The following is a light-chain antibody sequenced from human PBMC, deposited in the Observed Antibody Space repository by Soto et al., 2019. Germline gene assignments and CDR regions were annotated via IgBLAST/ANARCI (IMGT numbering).Light chain of an antibody. CDR2: EVS. Sequence: QSALTHPPSASGSPGQSVTISCTGTSRDDGGHNYVSWYQQHPGKAPKLMIYEVSKQPSGVPDRFSGSKSGNTASLTVSGLQAEDEAEYYCSSNAGSNNYGFGTGTKLTV. CDR3: SSNAGSNNYG. V-gene: IGLV2-8*01. J-gene: IGLJ1*01. CDR1: SRDDGGHNY.